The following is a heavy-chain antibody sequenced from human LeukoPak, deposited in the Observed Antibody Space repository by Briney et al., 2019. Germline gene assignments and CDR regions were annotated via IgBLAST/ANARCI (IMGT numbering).Heavy chain of an antibody. CDR2: IIPTFGTA. J-gene: IGHJ4*02. V-gene: IGHV1-69*01. Sequence: GSSVKVSCKASGGTFSSYAINWVRQAPGQGLEWMGGIIPTFGTANYAQKFQDRVTITADESTSTAYMELSSPRSEDTAIYYCASRLYCSNTRCRNFPFAYWGQGTLVTVSS. D-gene: IGHD2-2*01. CDR1: GGTFSSYA. CDR3: ASRLYCSNTRCRNFPFAY.